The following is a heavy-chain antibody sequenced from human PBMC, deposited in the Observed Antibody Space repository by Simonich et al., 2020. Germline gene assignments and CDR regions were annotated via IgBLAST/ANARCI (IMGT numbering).Heavy chain of an antibody. Sequence: QVQLVQSGAEVKKPGASVKVSCKASGYTFTGYYMHWVRQAPGQGLEGMEWINPKSGGTNNDQKFQGRVTMTRDTSISTAYMELSRLRSDDTAVYYCARDRAARYYYYYYMDVWGKGTTVTVSS. CDR2: INPKSGGT. CDR1: GYTFTGYY. J-gene: IGHJ6*03. D-gene: IGHD6-6*01. V-gene: IGHV1-2*02. CDR3: ARDRAARYYYYYYMDV.